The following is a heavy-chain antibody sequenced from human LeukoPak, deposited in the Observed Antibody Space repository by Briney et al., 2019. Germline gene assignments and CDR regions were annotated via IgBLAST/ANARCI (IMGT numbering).Heavy chain of an antibody. CDR3: ARGAHGPFDY. Sequence: SETLSLTCTVSGGSISSGDYYWSWIRQPPGKGLEWIGYINYSGSTYYNPSPKSRVTISVDTSKNQFSLKLSSVTAADTAVYYCARGAHGPFDYWGQGTLVTVSS. CDR1: GGSISSGDYY. J-gene: IGHJ4*02. V-gene: IGHV4-30-4*01. CDR2: INYSGST.